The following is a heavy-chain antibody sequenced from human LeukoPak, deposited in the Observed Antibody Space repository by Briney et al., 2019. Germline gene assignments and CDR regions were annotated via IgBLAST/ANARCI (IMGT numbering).Heavy chain of an antibody. CDR1: GVTLSNYA. Sequence: GGSLRLSCVASGVTLSNYAMSWARQAPGKGLEWVSGISSSGSGGNTYYADSVKGRFTISRDSCRNTLFLHMNTLRAEDTAIYYCAKDRTVGASYWYFDLWGRGTLVTVSS. CDR3: AKDRTVGASYWYFDL. D-gene: IGHD1-26*01. J-gene: IGHJ2*01. V-gene: IGHV3-23*01. CDR2: ISSSGSGGNT.